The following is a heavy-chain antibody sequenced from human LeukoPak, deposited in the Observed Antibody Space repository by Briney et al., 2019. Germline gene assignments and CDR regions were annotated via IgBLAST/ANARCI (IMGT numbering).Heavy chain of an antibody. J-gene: IGHJ5*02. CDR1: GDSVSSNSVT. CDR3: ARRLTQYDCFDP. Sequence: SQTLSLTCAISGDSVSSNSVTWNWIRQSPSRGLEWLGRTYYRSTWYNDYAVSMRGRITANPDTSKNQFSLHLNSVTPEDTAVYYCARRLTQYDCFDPWGQGILVTVSS. CDR2: TYYRSTWYN. D-gene: IGHD2-2*01. V-gene: IGHV6-1*01.